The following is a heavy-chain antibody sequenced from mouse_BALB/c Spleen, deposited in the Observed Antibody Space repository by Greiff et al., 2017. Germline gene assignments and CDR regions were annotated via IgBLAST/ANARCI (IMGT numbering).Heavy chain of an antibody. D-gene: IGHD2-4*01. CDR1: GYTFTSYW. CDR3: ARAGIYYDPAD. Sequence: QVQLKQSGAELAKPGASVKMSCKASGYTFTSYWMHWVKQRPGPGLEWIGYINPSTGYTEYNQKFKDKATLTADKSSSTAYMQLSSLTSEDSAVYYCARAGIYYDPADWGQGTLVTVSA. CDR2: INPSTGYT. J-gene: IGHJ3*01. V-gene: IGHV1-7*01.